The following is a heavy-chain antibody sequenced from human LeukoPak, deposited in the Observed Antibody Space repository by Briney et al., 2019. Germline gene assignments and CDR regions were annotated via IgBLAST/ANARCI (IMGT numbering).Heavy chain of an antibody. CDR3: ARVGTSYCSTRYGCYPVWYFDN. Sequence: GASVKVSCKASGYTFNANYIHWVRQAPGQGLEWMGWINPNSGETNYSQKLQGRVIVTRDTSISTAYMELSRLTSDDTAVYYCARVGTSYCSTRYGCYPVWYFDNWGQGTLVTVSA. D-gene: IGHD2-2*01. V-gene: IGHV1-2*02. J-gene: IGHJ4*02. CDR2: INPNSGET. CDR1: GYTFNANY.